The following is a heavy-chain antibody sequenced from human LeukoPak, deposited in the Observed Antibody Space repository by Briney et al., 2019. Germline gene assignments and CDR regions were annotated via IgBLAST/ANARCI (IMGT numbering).Heavy chain of an antibody. CDR2: ISWNSGSI. J-gene: IGHJ1*01. CDR3: AKDLEQWLESSYFQH. Sequence: PGRSLRLSCSASGFTFDDYAMHWVRQAPGKDLAWVSGISWNSGSIGYADSVKGRFTISRDNAKNSLYLQMNSLRAEDTALYYCAKDLEQWLESSYFQHWGQGTLVTVSS. V-gene: IGHV3-9*01. CDR1: GFTFDDYA. D-gene: IGHD6-19*01.